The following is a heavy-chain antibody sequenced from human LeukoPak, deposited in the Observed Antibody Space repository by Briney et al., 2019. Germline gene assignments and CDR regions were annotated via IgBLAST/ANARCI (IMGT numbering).Heavy chain of an antibody. J-gene: IGHJ6*03. D-gene: IGHD6-6*01. CDR3: ASTIAARGLYYYYYYMDV. CDR2: IKQDGSEK. Sequence: GGSLRLSCAASGFTFSRYWMNWVRQAPGKGLEWVANIKQDGSEKYYVDSVKGRFTISRDNAKHSLYLQMNSLRAEDTAVYYCASTIAARGLYYYYYYMDVWGKGTTVTVSS. V-gene: IGHV3-7*01. CDR1: GFTFSRYW.